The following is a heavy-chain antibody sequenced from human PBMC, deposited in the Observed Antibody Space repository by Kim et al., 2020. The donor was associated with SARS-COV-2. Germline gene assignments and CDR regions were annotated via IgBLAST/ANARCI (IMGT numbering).Heavy chain of an antibody. V-gene: IGHV3-23*01. J-gene: IGHJ6*02. Sequence: YYADSVKGRFTISRDNSKNTLYLQMTSLRAEDTAVYYCAKRLRTHYGMDVWGQGTTVTVSS. CDR3: AKRLRTHYGMDV. D-gene: IGHD2-2*01.